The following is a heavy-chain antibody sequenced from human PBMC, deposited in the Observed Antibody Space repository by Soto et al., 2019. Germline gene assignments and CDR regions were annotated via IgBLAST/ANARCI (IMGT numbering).Heavy chain of an antibody. D-gene: IGHD5-12*01. J-gene: IGHJ6*02. Sequence: QLQLQELGPGLVKPSETLSLTCTVSGGSISSSSYYWGWIRQPPGKGLEWIGSIYYSGSTYYNPSLKSRVTISVGTSKNQFSLKLSSVTAADTAVYYCARRLKWLRLPSLPYYYYGMDVWGQGTTVTVSS. CDR1: GGSISSSSYY. CDR2: IYYSGST. CDR3: ARRLKWLRLPSLPYYYYGMDV. V-gene: IGHV4-39*01.